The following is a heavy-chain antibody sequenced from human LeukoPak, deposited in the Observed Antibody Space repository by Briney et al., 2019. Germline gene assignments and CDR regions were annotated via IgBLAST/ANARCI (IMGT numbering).Heavy chain of an antibody. J-gene: IGHJ6*02. CDR1: GFRFTNYN. D-gene: IGHD2-2*01. Sequence: GGSLRLSCAASGFRFTNYNFNWVRRAPGKGLEWISYISSSSSIIYYADSVRGRFTISRDNAKNSLYLQMNSLRAEDTAVYYCASDYCSSTSCYVDYGMDVWGQGTTVTVSS. CDR2: ISSSSSII. CDR3: ASDYCSSTSCYVDYGMDV. V-gene: IGHV3-48*01.